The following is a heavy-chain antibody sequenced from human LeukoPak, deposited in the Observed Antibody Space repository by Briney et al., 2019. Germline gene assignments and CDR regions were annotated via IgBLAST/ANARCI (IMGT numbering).Heavy chain of an antibody. D-gene: IGHD6-19*01. CDR1: GFTVSSNY. V-gene: IGHV3-53*01. CDR3: ASKTHSSGWSDAFDI. J-gene: IGHJ3*02. CDR2: IYSGGTT. Sequence: GGSLRLSCAASGFTVSSNYMSWVRQAPGKGLQWVSVIYSGGTTYYADSVKGRFTISRDNSKNTLYLQMNSLRAEDTAVYYCASKTHSSGWSDAFDIWGQGTMVTVSS.